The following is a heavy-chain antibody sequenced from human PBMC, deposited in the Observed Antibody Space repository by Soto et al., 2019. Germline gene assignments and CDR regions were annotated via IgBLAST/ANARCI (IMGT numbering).Heavy chain of an antibody. Sequence: QVQLVESGGGMVQPGRSLRLSCAASGFTFSSYAMHWVRQAPGKGLEWVAVISYDGSNKYYADSVKGRFTISRDNSKNTLYLQMNSLRAEDTAVYYCAREGSGPFDYWGQGTLVTVSS. J-gene: IGHJ4*02. CDR3: AREGSGPFDY. CDR2: ISYDGSNK. V-gene: IGHV3-30-3*01. CDR1: GFTFSSYA. D-gene: IGHD2-15*01.